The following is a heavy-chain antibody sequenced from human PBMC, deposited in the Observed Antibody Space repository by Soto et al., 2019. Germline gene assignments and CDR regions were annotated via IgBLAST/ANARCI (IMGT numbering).Heavy chain of an antibody. CDR1: GYSFSGYG. Sequence: QVQLVQSGAEAKKPGASVKVSCKASGYSFSGYGIHWVRQAPGQRPEWMGWISAGNGVTKFSQQSQGRAPTIRDMAASTAYRELKSLTSADAAVYYGARGSSSWPLGKGPSYGRDVWGQGTTVIVSS. CDR3: ARGSSSWPLGKGPSYGRDV. V-gene: IGHV1-3*01. J-gene: IGHJ6*02. CDR2: ISAGNGVT. D-gene: IGHD2-2*01.